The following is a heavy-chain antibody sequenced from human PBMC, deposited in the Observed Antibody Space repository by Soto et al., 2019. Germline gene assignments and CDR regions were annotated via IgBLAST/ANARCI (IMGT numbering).Heavy chain of an antibody. J-gene: IGHJ4*02. Sequence: GGSLRLSCAASGFTFDDYAMHWVRQAPGKGLEWVSGISWNSGSIGYADSVKGRFTISRDNAKNSLYLQMNSLRAEDTALYYCEKASDTAMVTGYFDYWGQGTLVPVSS. CDR1: GFTFDDYA. V-gene: IGHV3-9*01. D-gene: IGHD5-18*01. CDR2: ISWNSGSI. CDR3: EKASDTAMVTGYFDY.